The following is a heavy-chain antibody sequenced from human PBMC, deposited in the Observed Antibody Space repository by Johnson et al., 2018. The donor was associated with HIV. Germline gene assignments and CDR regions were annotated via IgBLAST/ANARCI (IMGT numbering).Heavy chain of an antibody. D-gene: IGHD6-6*01. CDR2: IKSKTDGGTT. CDR1: GFTFDDYG. CDR3: TTTSSSGYTNSYAFDV. V-gene: IGHV3-15*01. J-gene: IGHJ3*01. Sequence: MQLVESGGGVVRPGGSLRLSCAASGFTFDDYGMSWVRQAPGKGLEWVGRIKSKTDGGTTDYAAPVKGRFRISRDDSKNTLYLQMNSLKTEATAVYYCTTTSSSGYTNSYAFDVWGQGTMVTVSS.